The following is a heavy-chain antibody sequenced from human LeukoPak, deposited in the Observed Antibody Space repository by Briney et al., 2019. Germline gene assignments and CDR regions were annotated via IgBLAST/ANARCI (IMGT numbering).Heavy chain of an antibody. CDR3: ARGSGSGSYYPRFDY. CDR1: GFTFSSYS. J-gene: IGHJ4*02. D-gene: IGHD3-10*01. V-gene: IGHV3-21*01. Sequence: GGSLILSCAASGFTFSSYSMNWVRQAPGKGLEWVSSISSSSDYIYYADSVKGRFTISRDNAKNSLYVQMNSLRAEDTAVYYCARGSGSGSYYPRFDYWGQGTLVTVSS. CDR2: ISSSSDYI.